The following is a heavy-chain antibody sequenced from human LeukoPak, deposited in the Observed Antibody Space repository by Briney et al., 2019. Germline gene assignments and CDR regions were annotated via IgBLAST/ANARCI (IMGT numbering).Heavy chain of an antibody. J-gene: IGHJ4*02. V-gene: IGHV3-9*01. CDR2: ISWNSGSI. CDR1: GFTFDDYA. CDR3: AKGSWFDY. Sequence: GRSLRLSCAASGFTFDDYAMHWVRQAPGKGLEWVSGISWNSGSIGYADSVEGRFTISRDNAKNSLYLQMNSLRAEDTALYYCAKGSWFDYWGQGTLVTVSS.